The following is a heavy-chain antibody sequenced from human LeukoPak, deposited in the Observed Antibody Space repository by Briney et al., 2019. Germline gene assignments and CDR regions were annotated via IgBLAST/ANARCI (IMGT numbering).Heavy chain of an antibody. CDR3: ARERNYDVLTGYYRGPPSYYFDY. J-gene: IGHJ4*02. V-gene: IGHV4-38-2*02. Sequence: PSETLSLTCTVSGYSVSSGYYWGWIRQPPGKGLEWIGSIYHSGSTYYNPSLKSRVTISVDTSKNQFSLKLSSVTAADTAVYYCARERNYDVLTGYYRGPPSYYFDYWGQGTLVTVSS. CDR2: IYHSGST. D-gene: IGHD3-9*01. CDR1: GYSVSSGYY.